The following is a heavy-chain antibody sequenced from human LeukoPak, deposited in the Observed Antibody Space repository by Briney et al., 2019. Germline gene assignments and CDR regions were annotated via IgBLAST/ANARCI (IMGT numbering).Heavy chain of an antibody. V-gene: IGHV1-8*03. Sequence: ASVKVSCKASGYTFTSYEINWVRQATGQGLEGMGWINPNSGNSGYAQKFQGRVTITRDTSISTAYMELSSLRSEDTAVYYCARAVAGTYDYYSYYMDVWGKGTTVTVSS. J-gene: IGHJ6*03. CDR2: INPNSGNS. CDR1: GYTFTSYE. D-gene: IGHD6-19*01. CDR3: ARAVAGTYDYYSYYMDV.